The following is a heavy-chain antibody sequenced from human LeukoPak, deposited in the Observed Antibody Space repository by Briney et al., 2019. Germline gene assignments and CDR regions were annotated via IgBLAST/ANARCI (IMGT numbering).Heavy chain of an antibody. CDR1: GYSFTSYW. CDR3: ARLGCSSTSCYSAYYYYYMDV. CDR2: TYPGDSDT. V-gene: IGHV5-51*01. Sequence: GESLKISCKGSGYSFTSYWIGWVRQMPGKGLEWMGITYPGDSDTRYSPSFQGQVTISADKSISTAYLQWSSLKASDTAMYYCARLGCSSTSCYSAYYYYYMDVWGKGTTVTVSS. J-gene: IGHJ6*03. D-gene: IGHD2-2*01.